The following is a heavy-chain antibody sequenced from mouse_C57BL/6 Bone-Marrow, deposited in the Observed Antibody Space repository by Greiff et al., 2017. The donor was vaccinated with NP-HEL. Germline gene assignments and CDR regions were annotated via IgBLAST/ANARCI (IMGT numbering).Heavy chain of an antibody. J-gene: IGHJ3*01. CDR3: ARHDGYWFAY. D-gene: IGHD2-3*01. Sequence: QVQLQQSGAELARPGASVKLSCKASGYTFTSYWMHWVKQRPGQGLEWIGMIHPNSGSTNYNEKFKSKATLTVDKSSSTAYMQLSSLTSEDSAVYYCARHDGYWFAYWGQGTLVTVSA. CDR1: GYTFTSYW. V-gene: IGHV1-64*01. CDR2: IHPNSGST.